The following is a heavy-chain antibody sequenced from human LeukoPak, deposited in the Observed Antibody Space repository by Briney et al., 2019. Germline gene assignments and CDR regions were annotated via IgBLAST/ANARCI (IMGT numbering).Heavy chain of an antibody. Sequence: SETLSLTCTVSGGSISSYYWSWIRQPPGKGLEWIGYIYYSGSTNYNPSLKSRVTISVDTSKNQFSLKLSSVTAADTAVYYCAGYCSSTSCYPYYYYMDVWGKGTTVTVSS. CDR3: AGYCSSTSCYPYYYYMDV. V-gene: IGHV4-59*08. CDR2: IYYSGST. D-gene: IGHD2-2*01. CDR1: GGSISSYY. J-gene: IGHJ6*03.